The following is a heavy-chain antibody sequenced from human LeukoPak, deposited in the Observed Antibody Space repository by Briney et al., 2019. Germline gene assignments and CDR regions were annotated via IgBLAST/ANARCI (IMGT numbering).Heavy chain of an antibody. CDR1: GYSISSGYY. V-gene: IGHV4-38-2*02. CDR2: IYHSGST. Sequence: SETLSLTCTVSGYSISSGYYWGWIRQPPGKGLEWIGSIYHSGSTYYNPSLKSRVTISVDTSKNQFSLKLSSVTTADTAVYYCARGAGATTNFDYWGQGTLVTVSS. J-gene: IGHJ4*02. D-gene: IGHD1-26*01. CDR3: ARGAGATTNFDY.